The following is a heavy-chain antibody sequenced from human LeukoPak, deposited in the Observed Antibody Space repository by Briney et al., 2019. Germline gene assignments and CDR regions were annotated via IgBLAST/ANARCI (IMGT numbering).Heavy chain of an antibody. CDR3: ARLRTDAFDI. D-gene: IGHD4-17*01. CDR2: IYYSGST. V-gene: IGHV4-59*01. Sequence: SETLSLTCTVSGGSISSYYWSWIRQPPGKGLEWIGYIYYSGSTNYNPSLKSRVTISVDTSKNQFSLKLSSVAAADTAVYYCARLRTDAFDIWGQGTMVTVSS. CDR1: GGSISSYY. J-gene: IGHJ3*02.